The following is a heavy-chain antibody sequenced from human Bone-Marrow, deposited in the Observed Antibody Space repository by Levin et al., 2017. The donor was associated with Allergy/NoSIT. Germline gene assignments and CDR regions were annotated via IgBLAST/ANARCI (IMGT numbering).Heavy chain of an antibody. Sequence: GESLKISCAASGFTFSDHHMDWVRQAPGKGLEWVGRIRNKAKGYATEYAASVKGRFTISRDNSKNSLFLQMNSLKTEDTAMYYCTRDGGYYSGGSCYSIFDYWGQGTLVTVSS. V-gene: IGHV3-72*01. J-gene: IGHJ4*02. D-gene: IGHD2-15*01. CDR1: GFTFSDHH. CDR2: IRNKAKGYAT. CDR3: TRDGGYYSGGSCYSIFDY.